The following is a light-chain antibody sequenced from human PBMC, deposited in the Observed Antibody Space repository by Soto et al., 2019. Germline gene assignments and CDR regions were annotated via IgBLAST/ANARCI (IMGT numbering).Light chain of an antibody. J-gene: IGKJ5*01. CDR3: QQRHMWPIT. CDR1: QFISSW. Sequence: DIQMTQSPSTLSASVGDRVIRTCRASQFISSWLAWYQQKPGKVPKLLIFHASNLESGVPSRFSGSGSGTDFTLTISSLEPEDSAVYYCQQRHMWPITLGQGTRLEIK. CDR2: HAS. V-gene: IGKV1-5*01.